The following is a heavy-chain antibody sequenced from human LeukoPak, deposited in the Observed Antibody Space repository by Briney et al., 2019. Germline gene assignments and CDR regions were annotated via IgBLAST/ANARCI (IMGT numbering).Heavy chain of an antibody. CDR1: GFTFISYW. J-gene: IGHJ5*02. D-gene: IGHD3-3*01. V-gene: IGHV3-7*01. CDR2: IKEDGSEK. CDR3: AKHYDFWSGYGSNWFDP. Sequence: GGPLRLSCAASGFTFISYWMGWVRQPPGKGLEWVPTIKEDGSEKYYVDSVKGRFTISRDNAKNSLYLQMNSLRAEDTAVYYCAKHYDFWSGYGSNWFDPWGQGILVTVSS.